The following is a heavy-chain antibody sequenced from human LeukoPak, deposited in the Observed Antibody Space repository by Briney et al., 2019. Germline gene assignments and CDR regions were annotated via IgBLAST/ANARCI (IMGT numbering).Heavy chain of an antibody. CDR2: IIPILGIA. J-gene: IGHJ4*02. CDR3: AREYSHIVGATLLGD. D-gene: IGHD1-26*01. Sequence: SSRKLSCKASVGTFSSYTISWVRQAPGQGLEWMGRIIPILGIANYAQKFQGRVTITADKSTSTAYMELSSLRSEDTAVYYCAREYSHIVGATLLGDWGQGTLVTVSS. V-gene: IGHV1-69*04. CDR1: VGTFSSYT.